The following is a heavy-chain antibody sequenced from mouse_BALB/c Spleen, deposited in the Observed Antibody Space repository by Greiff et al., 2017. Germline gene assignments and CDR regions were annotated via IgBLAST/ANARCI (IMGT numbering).Heavy chain of an antibody. Sequence: EVQGVESGGGLVKPGGSLKLSCAASGFTFSDYYMYWVRQTPEKRLEWVATISDGGSYTYYPDSVKGRFTISRDNAKNNLYLQMSSLKSEDTAMYYCARAHYDYYAMDYWGQGTSVTVSS. CDR2: ISDGGSYT. CDR1: GFTFSDYY. CDR3: ARAHYDYYAMDY. J-gene: IGHJ4*01. D-gene: IGHD1-1*02. V-gene: IGHV5-4*02.